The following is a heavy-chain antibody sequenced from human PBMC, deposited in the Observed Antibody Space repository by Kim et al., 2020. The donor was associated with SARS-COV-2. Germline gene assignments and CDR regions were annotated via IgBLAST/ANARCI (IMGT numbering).Heavy chain of an antibody. V-gene: IGHV3-21*01. Sequence: GRSLRLSCEGSGFFLSTDSMHWVRQAPGKGLEWVSSISGDSRYIYYADSVRGRLTVSRDNAKRSLYLQMNGLGVDDTAVYYCASGPLQGGMDVWGQGTKVTVSS. CDR3: ASGPLQGGMDV. J-gene: IGHJ6*02. CDR1: GFFLSTDS. D-gene: IGHD2-21*02. CDR2: ISGDSRYI.